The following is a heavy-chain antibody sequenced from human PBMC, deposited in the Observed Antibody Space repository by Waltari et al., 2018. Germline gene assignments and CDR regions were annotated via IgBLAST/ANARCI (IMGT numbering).Heavy chain of an antibody. CDR1: GGSISSSSYY. D-gene: IGHD3-9*01. CDR3: ASSPRDILTGYSYFDY. CDR2: IYYSGST. J-gene: IGHJ4*02. V-gene: IGHV4-39*01. Sequence: QLQLQESGPGLVKPSETLSLTCTVSGGSISSSSYYWGWIRQHPGKGLEWIGSIYYSGSTYYNPSLKSRVTISVDTSKNQFSLKLSSVTAADTAVYYCASSPRDILTGYSYFDYWGQGTLVTVSS.